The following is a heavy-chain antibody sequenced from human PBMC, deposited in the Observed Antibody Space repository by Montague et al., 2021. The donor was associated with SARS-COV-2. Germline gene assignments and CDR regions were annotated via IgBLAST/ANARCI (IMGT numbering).Heavy chain of an antibody. Sequence: SETLSLTRAVHGGSFSTYSWNWFRQHPGKGLEWIGEIHHGGSTNYNPSLKSRVTISADTSKNQFSLKLTSVAAADTAVYYCARLGDGVVPSPILGVGPYYSYYYMDVWGKGTTVTVSS. J-gene: IGHJ6*03. CDR3: ARLGDGVVPSPILGVGPYYSYYYMDV. D-gene: IGHD3-10*01. CDR2: IHHGGST. V-gene: IGHV4-34*01. CDR1: GGSFSTYS.